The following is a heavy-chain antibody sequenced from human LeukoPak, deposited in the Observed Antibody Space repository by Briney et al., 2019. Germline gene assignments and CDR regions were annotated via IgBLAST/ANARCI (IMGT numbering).Heavy chain of an antibody. J-gene: IGHJ4*02. CDR1: GGAISSSSYY. Sequence: PSETLSLTCTVSGGAISSSSYYWGWIRQPPGKGLKWIGSIYYSGSTYYNPSLKTRVTISVDTSKNQFSLKLSSVTAADTAVYYCARSRGYIYGSDYWGQGTLVTVSS. CDR3: ARSRGYIYGSDY. D-gene: IGHD5-18*01. CDR2: IYYSGST. V-gene: IGHV4-39*01.